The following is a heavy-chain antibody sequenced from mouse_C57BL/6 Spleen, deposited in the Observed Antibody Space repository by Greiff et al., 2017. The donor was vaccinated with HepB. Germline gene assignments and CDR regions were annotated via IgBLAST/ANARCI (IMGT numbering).Heavy chain of an antibody. D-gene: IGHD1-1*01. CDR3: ARYYGSSNYAMDY. CDR2: IYPGGGYT. J-gene: IGHJ4*01. Sequence: QVQLKQSGAELVRPGTSVKMSCKASGYTFTNYWIGWAKQRPGHGLEWIGDIYPGGGYTNYNEKFKGKATLTADKSSSTAYMQFSSLTSEDSAISYCARYYGSSNYAMDYWGQGTSVTVSS. CDR1: GYTFTNYW. V-gene: IGHV1-63*01.